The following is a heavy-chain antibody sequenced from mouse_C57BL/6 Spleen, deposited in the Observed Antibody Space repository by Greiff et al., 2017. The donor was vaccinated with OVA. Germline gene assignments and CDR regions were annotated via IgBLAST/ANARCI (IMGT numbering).Heavy chain of an antibody. CDR1: GFTFSSYA. J-gene: IGHJ1*03. CDR2: ISSGGDYI. CDR3: TRDQMPAYRGYFDV. Sequence: EVQLVESGEGLVKPGGSLKLSCAASGFTFSSYAMSWVRQTPEKRLEWVAYISSGGDYIYYADTVKGRFTISRDNARNTLYLQMRSLKSEDTAMYYCTRDQMPAYRGYFDVWGTGTTVTVSS. V-gene: IGHV5-9-1*02.